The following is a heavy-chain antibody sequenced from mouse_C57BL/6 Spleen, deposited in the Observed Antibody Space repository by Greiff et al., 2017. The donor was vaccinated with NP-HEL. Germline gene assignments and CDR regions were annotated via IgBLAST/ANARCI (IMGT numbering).Heavy chain of an antibody. D-gene: IGHD6-1*01. J-gene: IGHJ2*01. Sequence: QVQLQQPGAELVKPGASVKLSCKASGYTFTSYTMHWVKQRPGQGLEWIGYINPSSGYTKYNQKFKDKATLTADKSSSTAYMQLSSLTSEDSAVYYCATASYFDYWGQGTTLTVSS. CDR3: ATASYFDY. V-gene: IGHV1S26*01. CDR1: GYTFTSYT. CDR2: INPSSGYT.